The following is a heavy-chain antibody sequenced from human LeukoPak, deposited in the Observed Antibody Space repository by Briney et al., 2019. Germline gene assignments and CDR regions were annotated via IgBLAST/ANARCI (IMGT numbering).Heavy chain of an antibody. CDR3: ARDLSPLGAAGIDY. CDR2: IFYNGTT. CDR1: GVSVNSGDYD. V-gene: IGHV4-61*08. Sequence: PSETLSLTCTVSGVSVNSGDYDWSWIRQPPGKGLEWIGYIFYNGTTNYSPSLKSRVTISVDTSKNQFSLKLNSVTTADTALYYCARDLSPLGAAGIDYWGQGILVTVSS. D-gene: IGHD6-13*01. J-gene: IGHJ4*02.